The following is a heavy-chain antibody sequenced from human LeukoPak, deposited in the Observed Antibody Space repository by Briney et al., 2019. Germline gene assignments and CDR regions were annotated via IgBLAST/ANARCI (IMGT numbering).Heavy chain of an antibody. Sequence: GGSLRLSCAASGFTFDDYAMHWVRQAPGKGLEWVSGISWSSGSIGYADSVKGRFTISRDNAKNSLYLQMNSLRAEDTALYYCAKDRRSYSGYDMDYWGQGTLVTVSS. J-gene: IGHJ4*02. CDR2: ISWSSGSI. CDR3: AKDRRSYSGYDMDY. V-gene: IGHV3-9*01. CDR1: GFTFDDYA. D-gene: IGHD5-12*01.